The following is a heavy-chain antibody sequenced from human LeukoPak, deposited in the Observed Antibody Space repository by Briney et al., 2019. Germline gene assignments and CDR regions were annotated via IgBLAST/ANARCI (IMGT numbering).Heavy chain of an antibody. CDR1: GFTFSSYG. D-gene: IGHD6-25*01. V-gene: IGHV3-30*18. J-gene: IGHJ1*01. CDR2: ISYDGSNK. CDR3: AKESRLHEYFQH. Sequence: GGSLRLSCAASGFTFSSYGMHWVRQAPGKGLEWVAVISYDGSNKYYADSVKGRFTISRDNSKNTLYLQMNSLRAEDTAVYYCAKESRLHEYFQHWGQGPLVTVSS.